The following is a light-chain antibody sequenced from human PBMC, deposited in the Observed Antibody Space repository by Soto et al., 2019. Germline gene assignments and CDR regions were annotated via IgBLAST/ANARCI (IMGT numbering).Light chain of an antibody. Sequence: QSVLTQPASVSGSPGQSITISCTGTSSDVGGYDFVSWYQHRPGKAPKLIIYDVNNRPSGLSNRFSGSKSGNTASLTISGLQTEDEADYYCSSYTTSHTLVFGTGTKV. CDR2: DVN. CDR3: SSYTTSHTLV. CDR1: SSDVGGYDF. V-gene: IGLV2-14*01. J-gene: IGLJ1*01.